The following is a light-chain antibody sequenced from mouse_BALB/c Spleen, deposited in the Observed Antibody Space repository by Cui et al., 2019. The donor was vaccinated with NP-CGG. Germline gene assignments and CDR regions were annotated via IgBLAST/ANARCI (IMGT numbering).Light chain of an antibody. Sequence: AVATQESELTTSPGETVIFTCRSSTGAVTTSNYANWVQEKPDHLFPGLIGGTNNRAPGVPARFSGSLIGDKAALTITGAQTEDETIYFCALWYSNHWVFGGGTKLTVL. CDR3: ALWYSNHWV. CDR2: GTN. V-gene: IGLV1*01. CDR1: TGAVTTSNY. J-gene: IGLJ1*01.